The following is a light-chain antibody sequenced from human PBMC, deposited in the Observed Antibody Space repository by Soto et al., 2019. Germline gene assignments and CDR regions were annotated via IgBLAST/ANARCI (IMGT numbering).Light chain of an antibody. CDR2: AAS. CDR3: QKYSSVPV. J-gene: IGKJ3*01. Sequence: DIQMTQSPTSLSASVGDRVTITCRASQGIRNFVAWYQQKPGTAPKLLIYAASTLQSGVQSRFSGSGSGTDFTLTINSLQPEDVATYSCQKYSSVPVFGPGTKVEIK. CDR1: QGIRNF. V-gene: IGKV1-27*01.